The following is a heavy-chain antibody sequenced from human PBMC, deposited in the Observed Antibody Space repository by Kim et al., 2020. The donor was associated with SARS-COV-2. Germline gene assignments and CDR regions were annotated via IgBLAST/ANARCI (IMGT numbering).Heavy chain of an antibody. CDR3: AHTLWEPRVAQIFDY. V-gene: IGHV2-5*05. CDR1: GFSLSTRGVG. CDR2: IYWDDDA. J-gene: IGHJ4*02. Sequence: SGPTLVNPTQTLTLSCTVSGFSLSTRGVGVGWIRQPAGKALEWLGLIYWDDDARYGPSLKTRLTITKDTSKNQVVLTMTSMDPVDTGTYYCAHTLWEPRVAQIFDYWGQGALVTVSS. D-gene: IGHD1-26*01.